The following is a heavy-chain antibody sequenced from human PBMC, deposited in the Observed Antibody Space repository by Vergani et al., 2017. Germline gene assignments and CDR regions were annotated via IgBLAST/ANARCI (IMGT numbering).Heavy chain of an antibody. D-gene: IGHD4-11*01. CDR3: AKDLETTVTLYGMDV. CDR2: ISYDGSNK. CDR1: GFTFSSYG. V-gene: IGHV3-30*18. Sequence: VQLVESGGGLVQPGGSLRLSCAASGFTFSSYGMHWVCQAPGKGLEWVAVISYDGSNKYYADSVKGRFTISRDNSKNTLYLQMNSLRAEDTAVYYCAKDLETTVTLYGMDVWGQGTTVTVSS. J-gene: IGHJ6*02.